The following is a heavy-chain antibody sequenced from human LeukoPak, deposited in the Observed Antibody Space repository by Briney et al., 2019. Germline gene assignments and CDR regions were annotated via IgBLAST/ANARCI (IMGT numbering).Heavy chain of an antibody. CDR3: ARGQIAVAGGSVYFQH. D-gene: IGHD6-19*01. V-gene: IGHV1-46*01. CDR2: INPSGGST. CDR1: GYTFTSYY. Sequence: ASVKVSCKASGYTFTSYYMHWVRQAPGQGLEWMGIINPSGGSTSYAQKFQGRVTMTRDTSTSTVYMELSSLRSEDTAVYYCARGQIAVAGGSVYFQHWGQGTLVTVSS. J-gene: IGHJ1*01.